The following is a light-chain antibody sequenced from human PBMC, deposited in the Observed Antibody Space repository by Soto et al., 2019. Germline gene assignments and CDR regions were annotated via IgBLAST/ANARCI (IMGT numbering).Light chain of an antibody. CDR3: QQYNNYSWT. CDR2: DAS. Sequence: DIQMTQSPSTLSASVGDGVTITCRASQSISSWLAWYQQSPGKAPRLLIYDASYLKSGVPSRFSGSGSGTECTRTISSLQPDDVATYYCQQYNNYSWTFGQGTKVEVK. CDR1: QSISSW. V-gene: IGKV1-5*01. J-gene: IGKJ1*01.